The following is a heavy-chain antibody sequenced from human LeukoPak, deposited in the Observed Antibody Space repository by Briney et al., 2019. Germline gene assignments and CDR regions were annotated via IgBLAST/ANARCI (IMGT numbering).Heavy chain of an antibody. Sequence: SVKVSCKASGGTFSSYAISWVRQAPGQGLEWMGRIIPIFGTANYAQKFQGRVTITTDESTSTAYMELSSLRSEDTAVYYCASETYYYDSSGYDSAFDIWGQGTMVTVSS. CDR3: ASETYYYDSSGYDSAFDI. J-gene: IGHJ3*02. V-gene: IGHV1-69*05. CDR2: IIPIFGTA. CDR1: GGTFSSYA. D-gene: IGHD3-22*01.